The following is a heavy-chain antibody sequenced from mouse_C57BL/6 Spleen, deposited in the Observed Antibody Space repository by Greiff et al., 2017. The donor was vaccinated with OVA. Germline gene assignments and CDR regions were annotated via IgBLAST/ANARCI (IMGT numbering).Heavy chain of an antibody. D-gene: IGHD2-4*01. V-gene: IGHV1-82*01. CDR2: IYPGDGDT. Sequence: QVQLQQSGPELVKPGASVKISCKASGYAFSSSWMNWVKQRPGKGLEWIGRIYPGDGDTNYNGKFKGKATLTADKSSSTAYMQLSSLTSEASAVYFCAREDYDRAWFAYWGQGTLVTVSA. J-gene: IGHJ3*01. CDR1: GYAFSSSW. CDR3: AREDYDRAWFAY.